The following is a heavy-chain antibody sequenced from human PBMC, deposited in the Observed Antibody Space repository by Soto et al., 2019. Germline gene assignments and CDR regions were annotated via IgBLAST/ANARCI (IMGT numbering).Heavy chain of an antibody. CDR2: IYYTGRT. Sequence: QVQLQESGPGLVKPSETLSLTCIVSGGSVSSGSYYWSWLRQPPGKGLEWIGVIYYTGRTSYNPSLKSRVTISVDTSKNQFSLKLSSVTAADTAVYFCATMSSSGYPLDYWGRGTLVTVSS. D-gene: IGHD3-22*01. J-gene: IGHJ4*02. CDR3: ATMSSSGYPLDY. V-gene: IGHV4-61*01. CDR1: GGSVSSGSYY.